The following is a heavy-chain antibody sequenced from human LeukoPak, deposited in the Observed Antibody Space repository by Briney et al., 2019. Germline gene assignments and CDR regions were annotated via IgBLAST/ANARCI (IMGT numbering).Heavy chain of an antibody. CDR3: AREGACRSSSCYNYYSYMDV. J-gene: IGHJ6*03. D-gene: IGHD2-2*02. V-gene: IGHV3-21*01. CDR1: GFTFSSYT. CDR2: ITVSSSYI. Sequence: GGSLRLSCAASGFTFSSYTMSWVRQAPGKGLEWVSSITVSSSYIYYADSVKGRFTISRDDAKNSLYLQMNSLRAEDTAVYYCAREGACRSSSCYNYYSYMDVWGKRTTVTVSS.